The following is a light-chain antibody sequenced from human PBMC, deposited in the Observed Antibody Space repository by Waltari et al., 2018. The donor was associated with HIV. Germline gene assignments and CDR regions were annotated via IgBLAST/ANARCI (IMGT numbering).Light chain of an antibody. CDR2: GAS. CDR3: QQYGISPPVWEWT. CDR1: QSVSSSY. V-gene: IGKV3-20*01. Sequence: EIVLTQSPGTLSLSPGERATLSCRASQSVSSSYLAWYQQKPGQAPRLLIYGASSRATGLPDRFSCSGSGTDFALTISRREPEDFAVYYCQQYGISPPVWEWTFGQVTKVEIK. J-gene: IGKJ1*01.